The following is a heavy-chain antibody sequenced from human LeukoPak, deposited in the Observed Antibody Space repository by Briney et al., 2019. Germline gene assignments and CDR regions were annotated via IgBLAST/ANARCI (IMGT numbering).Heavy chain of an antibody. J-gene: IGHJ4*02. Sequence: GGSLRLSCAASGFTFSDYYMSWIRQAPGKGREWVSYISSASAYTNYADSVKGRFTISRDNAKNSLYLQMNSLRDEDTAVYYCATEVLRYFDSWGQGTLVTVSS. CDR2: ISSASAYT. V-gene: IGHV3-11*05. CDR1: GFTFSDYY. D-gene: IGHD4-17*01. CDR3: ATEVLRYFDS.